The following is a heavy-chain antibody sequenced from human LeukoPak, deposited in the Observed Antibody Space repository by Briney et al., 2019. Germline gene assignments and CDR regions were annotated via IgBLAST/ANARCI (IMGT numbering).Heavy chain of an antibody. Sequence: GGSLRLSCAASGFTFSSFWMSWVRQAPGKGLEWVANIKQDGSAKDDVDSVKGRFTISRDNAKNSLYLQMNSLRAEDTAVYYCARGSTAAANFDYWGQGTLVTVSS. CDR2: IKQDGSAK. CDR3: ARGSTAAANFDY. D-gene: IGHD2-2*01. V-gene: IGHV3-7*01. J-gene: IGHJ4*02. CDR1: GFTFSSFW.